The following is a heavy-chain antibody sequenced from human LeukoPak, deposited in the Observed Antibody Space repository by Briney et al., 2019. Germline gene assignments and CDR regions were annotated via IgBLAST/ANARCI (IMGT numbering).Heavy chain of an antibody. CDR1: GGSISSGSYY. D-gene: IGHD3-16*01. CDR2: IYTSGST. V-gene: IGHV4-61*02. CDR3: ARGGDWFDP. Sequence: SETLSLTCTVSGGSISSGSYYWSWIRQPAGKGLEWIGRIYTSGSTNYNPSLKSRVTISVDTSRNQFSLKLSSVTAADTAVYYCARGGDWFDPWGQGTLVTVSS. J-gene: IGHJ5*02.